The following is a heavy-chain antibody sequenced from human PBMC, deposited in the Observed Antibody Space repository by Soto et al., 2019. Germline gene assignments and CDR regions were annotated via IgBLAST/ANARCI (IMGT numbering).Heavy chain of an antibody. Sequence: ASVKVSCKASGYSFTDYHIHWVRQAPGQGLEWLGRINPKSGGTSTAQKFEDRITITADESTNTVYMDLRSLTSEDTAIYYCARTAPMDAGDKYYYDFWGQGALVTVSS. J-gene: IGHJ4*02. CDR2: INPKSGGT. CDR1: GYSFTDYH. D-gene: IGHD3-16*01. CDR3: ARTAPMDAGDKYYYDF. V-gene: IGHV1-2*06.